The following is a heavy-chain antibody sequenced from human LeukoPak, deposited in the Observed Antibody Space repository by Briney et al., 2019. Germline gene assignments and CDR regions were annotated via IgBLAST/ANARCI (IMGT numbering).Heavy chain of an antibody. J-gene: IGHJ6*03. Sequence: ASVKVSCKASGYIFTDYYMHWVRQAPGQGLEWMGWINPNSGGTNYAQKFQGRVTMTRDTSISTAYMELSRLRSDDTAVYYCARDLDLGYYGASRMDVWGKGTTVTVSS. D-gene: IGHD3-10*01. V-gene: IGHV1-2*02. CDR1: GYIFTDYY. CDR2: INPNSGGT. CDR3: ARDLDLGYYGASRMDV.